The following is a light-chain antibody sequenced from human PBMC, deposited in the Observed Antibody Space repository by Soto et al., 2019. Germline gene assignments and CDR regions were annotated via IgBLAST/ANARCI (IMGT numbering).Light chain of an antibody. CDR2: LAS. Sequence: IQLTQSPSSLSASVGDRVTITCLASQCISNSLAWYQQKPGKAPKLLMYLASTLQSGVTARFSGRGSGTTFTLNISSLQPADFATYYSQQLIRFPPKFGQGTKVEIK. V-gene: IGKV1-9*01. CDR1: QCISNS. J-gene: IGKJ1*01. CDR3: QQLIRFPPK.